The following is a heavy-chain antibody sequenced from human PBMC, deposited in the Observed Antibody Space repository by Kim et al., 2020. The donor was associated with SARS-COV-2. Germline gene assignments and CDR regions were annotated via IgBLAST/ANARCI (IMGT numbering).Heavy chain of an antibody. Sequence: ASVKVSCKVSGYALTELSMHWVRQAPGKGLEWMGGFDPEDGETIYAQKFQGRVTMTEDTSTDTAYMELSSLRSEDTAVYYCATAVYVDTAMGHWGQGTLVTVSS. CDR1: GYALTELS. D-gene: IGHD5-18*01. V-gene: IGHV1-24*01. CDR2: FDPEDGET. CDR3: ATAVYVDTAMGH. J-gene: IGHJ1*01.